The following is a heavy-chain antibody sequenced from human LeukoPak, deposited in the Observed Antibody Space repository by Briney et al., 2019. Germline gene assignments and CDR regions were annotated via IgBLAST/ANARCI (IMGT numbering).Heavy chain of an antibody. Sequence: SETLSLTCAVYGGSFGGYYWSWIRQPPGKGLEWIGEINHSGSTNYNPSLKSRVTISVDTSKNQFSLKLSSVTAADTAVYYCARGRNYDSSGYRMGDYWGQGTLVTVSS. CDR2: INHSGST. V-gene: IGHV4-34*01. CDR1: GGSFGGYY. CDR3: ARGRNYDSSGYRMGDY. D-gene: IGHD3-22*01. J-gene: IGHJ4*02.